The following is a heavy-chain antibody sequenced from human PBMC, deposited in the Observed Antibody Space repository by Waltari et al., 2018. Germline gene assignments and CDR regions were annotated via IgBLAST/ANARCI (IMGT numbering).Heavy chain of an antibody. D-gene: IGHD2-15*01. Sequence: EVQLVESGGGLIQAGGSLRLSCAASGFTVSSTYMAWVRPAPGKGLESVASSYSHGTTSYADSVKGRFTISRDNSKNTLFLQMSSVRVDDTAMYYCTTRVAISGVPGMPDYWGQGTLVTVSS. CDR1: GFTVSSTY. CDR3: TTRVAISGVPGMPDY. CDR2: SYSHGTT. J-gene: IGHJ4*02. V-gene: IGHV3-53*01.